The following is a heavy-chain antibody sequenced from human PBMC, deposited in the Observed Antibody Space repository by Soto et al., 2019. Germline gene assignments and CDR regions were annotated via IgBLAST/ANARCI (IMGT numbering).Heavy chain of an antibody. Sequence: SETLSLTCTVSGGSISSSSYYWGWIRQPPGKGLEWIGSIYYSGSTYYNPSLKSRVTISVDTSKNQFSLKLSSVTAADTAVYYCARFERDNEREGWFDPWGQGTLVTVSS. CDR3: ARFERDNEREGWFDP. V-gene: IGHV4-39*01. J-gene: IGHJ5*02. CDR1: GGSISSSSYY. D-gene: IGHD1-1*01. CDR2: IYYSGST.